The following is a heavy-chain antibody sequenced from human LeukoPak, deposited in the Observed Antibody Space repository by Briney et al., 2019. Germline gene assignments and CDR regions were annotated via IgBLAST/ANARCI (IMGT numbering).Heavy chain of an antibody. Sequence: GGSLRLSCAASGFTFSSYEMNWVRQAPGKGLEWVANIKQDGSEKYYVGSVKGRFTISRDNAKNSLYLQMNSLRAEDTAVYYCARAGYSDAFDIWGQGTMVTVSS. CDR2: IKQDGSEK. J-gene: IGHJ3*02. CDR3: ARAGYSDAFDI. V-gene: IGHV3-7*04. CDR1: GFTFSSYE. D-gene: IGHD5-18*01.